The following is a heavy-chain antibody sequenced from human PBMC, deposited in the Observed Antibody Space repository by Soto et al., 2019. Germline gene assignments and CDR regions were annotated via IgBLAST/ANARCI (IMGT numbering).Heavy chain of an antibody. CDR2: IYPGDSDT. V-gene: IGHV5-51*01. CDR1: GYSFTSYW. D-gene: IGHD2-15*01. CDR3: ASNGGYCSGGSCSHYYYYYYMDV. J-gene: IGHJ6*03. Sequence: GESLKISCKGSGYSFTSYWIGWVRQMPGKGLEWMGIIYPGDSDTRYSPSFQGQVTISADKSISTAYLQWSSLKASDSAMYYCASNGGYCSGGSCSHYYYYYYMDVWGKGTTVTV.